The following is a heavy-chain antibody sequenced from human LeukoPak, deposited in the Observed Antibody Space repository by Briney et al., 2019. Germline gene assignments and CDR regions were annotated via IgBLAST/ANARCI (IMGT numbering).Heavy chain of an antibody. CDR2: IYTSGST. CDR3: ARELVDYYYYYMDV. D-gene: IGHD2-8*02. CDR1: GGSISSGSYY. J-gene: IGHJ6*03. Sequence: SETLSLTSTVSGGSISSGSYYWSWIRQPAGKGLEWIGRIYTSGSTNYNPSLKSRVTISVDTSKNQFSLKLSSVTAADTAVYYCARELVDYYYYYMDVWGKGTTVTVSS. V-gene: IGHV4-61*02.